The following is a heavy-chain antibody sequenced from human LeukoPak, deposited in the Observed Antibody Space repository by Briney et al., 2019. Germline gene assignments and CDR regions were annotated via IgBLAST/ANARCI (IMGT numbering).Heavy chain of an antibody. Sequence: SETLSLTCTVSGGSISSSSYYWGWIRQPPGKGLEWIGSIYYSGSTYYNPSLKSRVTISVDTSKNQFSLKLSSVTAADTAVYYCARDPGARIQLWLVGSWFDPWGQGTLVTVSS. D-gene: IGHD5-18*01. J-gene: IGHJ5*02. CDR3: ARDPGARIQLWLVGSWFDP. CDR2: IYYSGST. CDR1: GGSISSSSYY. V-gene: IGHV4-39*07.